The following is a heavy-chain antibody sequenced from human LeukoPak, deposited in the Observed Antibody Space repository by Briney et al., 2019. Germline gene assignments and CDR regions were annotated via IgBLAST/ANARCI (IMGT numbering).Heavy chain of an antibody. D-gene: IGHD3-3*01. CDR3: ARDPLSDYDFWSGYYRNQYFDY. Sequence: GGSLRLSCAASGFTFSSYEMNWVRQAPGKGLEWVSYITTSGNTIYYADSVKGRFTISRDNAKNSLYLQMNSLRAEDTAVYYCARDPLSDYDFWSGYYRNQYFDYWGQGTLVTVSS. J-gene: IGHJ4*02. V-gene: IGHV3-48*03. CDR2: ITTSGNTI. CDR1: GFTFSSYE.